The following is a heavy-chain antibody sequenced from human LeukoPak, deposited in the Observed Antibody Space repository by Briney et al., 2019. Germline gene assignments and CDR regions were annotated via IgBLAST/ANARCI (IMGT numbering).Heavy chain of an antibody. J-gene: IGHJ4*02. CDR3: ARDPRYSSSSSFDY. CDR1: GVTFSRHV. Sequence: GGSLRLSCAASGVTFSRHVMHWVRQAPGKGLEWVAFIPSDGSNNYYADSVKGRFTISRDNAKNSLYLQMNSLRAEDTAVYYCARDPRYSSSSSFDYWGQGTLVTVSS. CDR2: IPSDGSNN. V-gene: IGHV3-30*02. D-gene: IGHD6-6*01.